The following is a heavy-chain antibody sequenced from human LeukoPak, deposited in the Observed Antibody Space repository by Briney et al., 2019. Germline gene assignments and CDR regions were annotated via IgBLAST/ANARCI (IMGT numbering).Heavy chain of an antibody. V-gene: IGHV3-21*01. CDR1: GFTFSTYY. CDR3: ARVGLDRRGYSGYEAFDY. CDR2: ISTSSSYI. D-gene: IGHD5-12*01. Sequence: GGSLRPSCAASGFTFSTYYMNWVRQAPGKGLEWVSSISTSSSYIYYADAVKGRFTISRDNAKNSLYLQINSLRAEDTAVYYCARVGLDRRGYSGYEAFDYWGQGTLVTVSS. J-gene: IGHJ4*02.